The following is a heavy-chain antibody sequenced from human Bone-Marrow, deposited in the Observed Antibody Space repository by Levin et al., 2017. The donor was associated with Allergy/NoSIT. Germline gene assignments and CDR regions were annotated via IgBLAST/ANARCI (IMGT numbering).Heavy chain of an antibody. CDR1: GFTFSSYA. J-gene: IGHJ4*02. CDR2: ISGSGDST. D-gene: IGHD6-19*01. V-gene: IGHV3-23*01. CDR3: AKNRQWLAPKNFDY. Sequence: GASVKVSCAASGFTFSSYAMSWVRQAPGKGLEWVSSISGSGDSTYYADSVKGRFTISRDYSKNTLYLQMNSLRAEDTAIYYCAKNRQWLAPKNFDYWGQGTLVTVSS.